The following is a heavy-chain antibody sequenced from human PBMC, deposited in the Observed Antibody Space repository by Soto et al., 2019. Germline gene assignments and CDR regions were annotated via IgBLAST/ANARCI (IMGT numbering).Heavy chain of an antibody. CDR1: GGSISSGGYS. CDR3: ARGQVVAAQH. J-gene: IGHJ4*02. CDR2: IYHSGST. D-gene: IGHD2-15*01. Sequence: QLQLQESGSGLVKPSQTLSLTCAVSGGSISSGGYSWSWIRQPPGKGLGWIGYIYHSGSTYYNPSLQGRVALSVDRSKNQFSLKLSSVTDADQAVYYCARGQVVAAQHWGQGTLVTVSS. V-gene: IGHV4-30-2*01.